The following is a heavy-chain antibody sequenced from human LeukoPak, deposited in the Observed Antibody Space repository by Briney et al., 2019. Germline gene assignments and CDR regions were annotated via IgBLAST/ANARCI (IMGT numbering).Heavy chain of an antibody. J-gene: IGHJ4*02. D-gene: IGHD3-9*01. Sequence: GGSLRLSCAASGFTFSSYAMSWVRQAPGKGLGWVSTISGSGGSTYYADSVKGRFTISRDNSKNTLYLQMNSLRAEDTAVYYCAKVYSRLRYFDWLFDYWGQGTLVTVSS. CDR3: AKVYSRLRYFDWLFDY. CDR1: GFTFSSYA. CDR2: ISGSGGST. V-gene: IGHV3-23*01.